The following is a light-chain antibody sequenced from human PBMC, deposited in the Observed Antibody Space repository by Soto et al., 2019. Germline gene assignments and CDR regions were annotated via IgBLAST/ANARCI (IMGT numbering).Light chain of an antibody. CDR1: QSVSSN. J-gene: IGKJ4*01. CDR2: GAS. CDR3: QQYNNWPPLT. Sequence: EIVMTQSPATLSVSPGERATLSCGASQSVSSNLAWYQQKPGQAPRLLIYGASTRATGIPARFSGSGSGTEFTLTISSLQSEDFEVYYCQQYNNWPPLTFGGGTKVDIK. V-gene: IGKV3-15*01.